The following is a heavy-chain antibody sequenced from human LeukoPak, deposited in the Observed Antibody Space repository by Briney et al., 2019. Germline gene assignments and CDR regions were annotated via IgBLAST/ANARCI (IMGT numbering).Heavy chain of an antibody. Sequence: GGSLRLSCAASGFTFSDYYMSWIRQAPGKGLEWISYISSSDNTIYYADSVKGRFTISRDNAKNSLYLQMNSLRAEDTAVYYCARDRAYYYDSSGYFFWGQGTLVTVSS. J-gene: IGHJ4*02. V-gene: IGHV3-11*01. D-gene: IGHD3-22*01. CDR3: ARDRAYYYDSSGYFF. CDR2: ISSSDNTI. CDR1: GFTFSDYY.